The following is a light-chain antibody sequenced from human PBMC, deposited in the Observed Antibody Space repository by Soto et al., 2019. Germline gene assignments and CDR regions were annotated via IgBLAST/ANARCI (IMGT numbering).Light chain of an antibody. J-gene: IGLJ1*01. CDR3: NSFTTSSTYV. CDR1: TSEVGRYNY. Sequence: QSALTQPASVSGSPGQSISISCTGTTSEVGRYNYVSWYQQHPGVAPKLMIYDVSYRPSWVSNRFSGSKSGITASLTISGLQAEDEADYYCNSFTTSSTYVFGTGTKVTVL. CDR2: DVS. V-gene: IGLV2-14*03.